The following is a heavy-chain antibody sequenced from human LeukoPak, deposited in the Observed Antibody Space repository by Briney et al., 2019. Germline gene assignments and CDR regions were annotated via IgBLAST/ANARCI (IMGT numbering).Heavy chain of an antibody. CDR3: ARAEAIDY. J-gene: IGHJ4*02. CDR1: GYIFTAYY. CDR2: INPNSGDT. V-gene: IGHV1-2*02. Sequence: ASVKVSCRASGYIFTAYYMHWVRQAPGQGLEWMGWINPNSGDTKYAQKFQGRVTMTRDTSTSTADLELKSLIYDDTAVYYCARAEAIDYWGQGTLDTVSP.